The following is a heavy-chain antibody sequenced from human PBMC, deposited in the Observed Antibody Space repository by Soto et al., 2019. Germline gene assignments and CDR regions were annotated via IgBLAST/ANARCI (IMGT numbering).Heavy chain of an antibody. CDR1: GFTFSSYS. J-gene: IGHJ5*02. CDR2: ISGSGGST. D-gene: IGHD2-15*01. V-gene: IGHV3-23*01. CDR3: ATGDPLGYCSGGSCYVPTS. Sequence: GGSLRLSCAAPGFTFSSYSMSWVRQAPGEGLEWVSAISGSGGSTYYADSVKGRFTISRDNSKNTLYLQMNSLRAEDTAVYYCATGDPLGYCSGGSCYVPTSWGQGTLVTVSS.